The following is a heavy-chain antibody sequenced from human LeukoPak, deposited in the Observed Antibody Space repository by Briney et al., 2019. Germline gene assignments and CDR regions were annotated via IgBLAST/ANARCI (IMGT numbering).Heavy chain of an antibody. J-gene: IGHJ5*02. CDR2: ISAYNGNT. V-gene: IGHV1-18*01. CDR3: AREEAYYYGSGSPRP. Sequence: GASVKVSCKASGYTFTSYGISWVRQAPGQGLEWMGWISAYNGNTNYAQKLQGRVTMTTDTSTSTAYMELRSLRSDDTAVYYCAREEAYYYGSGSPRPWGQGTLVTVSS. CDR1: GYTFTSYG. D-gene: IGHD3-10*01.